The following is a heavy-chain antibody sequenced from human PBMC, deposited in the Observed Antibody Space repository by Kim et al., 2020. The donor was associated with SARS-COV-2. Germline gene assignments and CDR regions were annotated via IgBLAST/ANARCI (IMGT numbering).Heavy chain of an antibody. J-gene: IGHJ3*02. CDR3: ASHDYGDYMGRDAFDI. CDR1: GYTFTSYG. D-gene: IGHD4-17*01. V-gene: IGHV1-18*01. Sequence: ASVKVSCKASGYTFTSYGISWVRQAPGQGLEWMGWISAYNGNTNYAQKLQGRVTMTTDTSTSTAYMELRSLRSDDTAVYYCASHDYGDYMGRDAFDIWGQGTMVTVSS. CDR2: ISAYNGNT.